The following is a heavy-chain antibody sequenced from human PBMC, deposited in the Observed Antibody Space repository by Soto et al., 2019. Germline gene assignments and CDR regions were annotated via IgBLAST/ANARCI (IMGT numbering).Heavy chain of an antibody. CDR1: GGSISSYY. J-gene: IGHJ6*03. D-gene: IGHD6-6*01. Sequence: QVQLQESGPGLVKPSETLSLTCTVSGGSISSYYWSWIRQPPGKGLEWIGYIYYSGSTNYNPSLKSRVTISVDTSKNQFSLKLSSVTAADTAVYYCARAARPGFGMDVWGKGTTVTVSS. V-gene: IGHV4-59*08. CDR2: IYYSGST. CDR3: ARAARPGFGMDV.